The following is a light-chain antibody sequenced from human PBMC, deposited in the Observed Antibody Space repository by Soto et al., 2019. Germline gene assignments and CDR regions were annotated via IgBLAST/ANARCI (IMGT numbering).Light chain of an antibody. CDR3: QSYDSSLSAFYV. CDR2: GNG. Sequence: QSFLTQPPSVSVAPGQWVTISCTGSSSNIGAGYDVHWYQQLPGTAPKLLIYGNGNRPSGVPDRFSGSKSGTSASLAITGLQAEAEADYYCQSYDSSLSAFYVFGTGTKVTVL. J-gene: IGLJ1*01. CDR1: SSNIGAGYD. V-gene: IGLV1-40*01.